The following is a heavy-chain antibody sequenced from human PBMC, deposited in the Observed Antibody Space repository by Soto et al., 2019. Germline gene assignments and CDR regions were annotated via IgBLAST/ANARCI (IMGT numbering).Heavy chain of an antibody. CDR1: GASISSSGDYS. V-gene: IGHV4-30-4*01. CDR3: ARLFCSSTTCYWGANWFDP. J-gene: IGHJ5*02. D-gene: IGHD2-2*01. Sequence: SETLSLTCSVSGASISSSGDYSWSWIRQPPGKGLEWIGSIYYSGSTYYNPSLKSRVTISVDTSKNQFSLKLRSVTAADTAVYYCARLFCSSTTCYWGANWFDPWGQGTPVTVSS. CDR2: IYYSGST.